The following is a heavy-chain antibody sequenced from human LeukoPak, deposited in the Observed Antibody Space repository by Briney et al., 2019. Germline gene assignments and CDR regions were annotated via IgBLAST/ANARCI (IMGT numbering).Heavy chain of an antibody. CDR3: ARSYGSGRGGLYYFDY. CDR2: ISGSGGST. J-gene: IGHJ4*02. V-gene: IGHV3-23*01. CDR1: GFTFSSYA. D-gene: IGHD3-10*01. Sequence: PGGSLRLSCAASGFTFSSYAMSWVRQAPGKGLEWVSAISGSGGSTYYADSVKGRFTISRDNSKDTLYLQMNSLRAEDTAVYYCARSYGSGRGGLYYFDYWGQGTLVTVSS.